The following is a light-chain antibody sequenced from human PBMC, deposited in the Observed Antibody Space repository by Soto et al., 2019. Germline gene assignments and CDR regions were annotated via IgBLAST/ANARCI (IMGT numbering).Light chain of an antibody. V-gene: IGKV3-11*01. CDR1: QNIGTS. CDR2: DAS. Sequence: EIVLTQSPAPLSLAPGGRATRSCRAGQNIGTSLVWSQQKPGQSPRLLIYDASHRATGVPARFSGSGSGTDFTLTISGLEPEDFAVYYCQQRSVWPITFGQGTRLEI. J-gene: IGKJ5*01. CDR3: QQRSVWPIT.